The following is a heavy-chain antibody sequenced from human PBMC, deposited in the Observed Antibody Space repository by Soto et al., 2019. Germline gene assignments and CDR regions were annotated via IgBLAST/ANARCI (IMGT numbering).Heavy chain of an antibody. D-gene: IGHD7-27*01. CDR3: AREGWGSLLDH. CDR1: GFTFSPYW. Sequence: EVQLVESGGDLVQPGGSLRLSCAASGFTFSPYWLTWVRQVPGKGLEWGAHIRPDGSEAGYVDSLKGRFTISRDNDRHSLHLHLSSMRVDDTAVYYCAREGWGSLLDHWGRGTLVIVS. CDR2: IRPDGSEA. V-gene: IGHV3-7*04. J-gene: IGHJ4*02.